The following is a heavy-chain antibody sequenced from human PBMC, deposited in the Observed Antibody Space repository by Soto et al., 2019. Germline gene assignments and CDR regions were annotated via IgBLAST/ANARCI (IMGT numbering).Heavy chain of an antibody. D-gene: IGHD5-12*01. V-gene: IGHV4-61*01. J-gene: IGHJ3*02. CDR1: GGSVSSGNYY. Sequence: PSETLSLTCTVSGGSVSSGNYYWSWIRQPPGKGLEWIGFIYYTGSTSYNPSLKSRVTISMDTSKNQFSLKLTSVTAADTAVYYCARRYSQNAFDIWGQGTMVT. CDR2: IYYTGST. CDR3: ARRYSQNAFDI.